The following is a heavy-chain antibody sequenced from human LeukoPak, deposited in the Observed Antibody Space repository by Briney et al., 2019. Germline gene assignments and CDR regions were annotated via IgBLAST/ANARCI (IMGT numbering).Heavy chain of an antibody. D-gene: IGHD2-2*01. CDR2: INSDGSWT. CDR1: GFTFSKYW. CDR3: VSFYETY. V-gene: IGHV3-74*01. J-gene: IGHJ4*02. Sequence: GGSLRLSCAASGFTFSKYWVHWVRQAPGKGLVWVSHINSDGSWTSYADSVKGRFTISKDNAKNTVYLQMNNLRAEDTAVYYCVSFYETYWGRGTLVTVSS.